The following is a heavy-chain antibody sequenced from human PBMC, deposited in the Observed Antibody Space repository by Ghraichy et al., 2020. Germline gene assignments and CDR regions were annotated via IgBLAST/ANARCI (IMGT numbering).Heavy chain of an antibody. CDR1: GGSFSGYY. CDR3: TRLFRFTYYFDTSDYYSPDWYFDL. J-gene: IGHJ2*01. V-gene: IGHV4-34*01. CDR2: INHSGRT. Sequence: SETLSLTCAVYGGSFSGYYWSWIRQPPGKGLEWIGEINHSGRTNYNPSLKSRVTISVDTSKNQFSLKLSSVTAADTAVYYCTRLFRFTYYFDTSDYYSPDWYFDLWGRGTLATVSS. D-gene: IGHD3-22*01.